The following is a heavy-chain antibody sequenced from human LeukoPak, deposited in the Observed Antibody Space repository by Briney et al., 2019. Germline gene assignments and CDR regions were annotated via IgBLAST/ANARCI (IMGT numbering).Heavy chain of an antibody. CDR1: GFTFRSYA. J-gene: IGHJ4*02. CDR3: AKSYYDSSGYRGDFEN. D-gene: IGHD3-22*01. Sequence: GGSLRLSCAASGFTFRSYAMHWVRQAPGKGLEWVAVIPYDGSNKYYADSVKGRFTISRENSKNTLYLQMNSLRAEDTAVYYCAKSYYDSSGYRGDFENWGQGTLVTVSS. V-gene: IGHV3-30*18. CDR2: IPYDGSNK.